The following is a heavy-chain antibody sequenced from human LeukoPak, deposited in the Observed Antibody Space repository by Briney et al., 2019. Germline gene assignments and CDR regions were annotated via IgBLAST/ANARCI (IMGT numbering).Heavy chain of an antibody. CDR2: INPNSGGT. J-gene: IGHJ3*02. CDR3: AREYRLDTAMATSHDAFDI. D-gene: IGHD5-18*01. CDR1: GYTFTGYY. V-gene: IGHV1-2*02. Sequence: ASVKVSCKASGYTFTGYYMHWVRQAPGQGLEWMGWINPNSGGTNYAQKFQGRVTMTRDMSTSTVYMELSSLRSEDTAVYYCAREYRLDTAMATSHDAFDIWGQGTMVTVSS.